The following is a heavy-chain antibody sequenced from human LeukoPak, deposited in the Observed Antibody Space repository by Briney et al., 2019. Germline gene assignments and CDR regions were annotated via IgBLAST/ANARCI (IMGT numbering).Heavy chain of an antibody. D-gene: IGHD1-20*01. Sequence: GASVKVSCKASGYTFTIYYMHWVRQAPGQGLEWMGIINPSGGSTSYAQKFQGRVTMTRDTSTSTVYMELSSLRSEDTAVYYCARDVNLITGTTCYGMDVWGQGTTVTVSS. CDR2: INPSGGST. V-gene: IGHV1-46*01. CDR3: ARDVNLITGTTCYGMDV. CDR1: GYTFTIYY. J-gene: IGHJ6*02.